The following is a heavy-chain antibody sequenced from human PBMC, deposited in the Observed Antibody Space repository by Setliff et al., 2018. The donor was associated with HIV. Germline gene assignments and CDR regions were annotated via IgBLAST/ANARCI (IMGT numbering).Heavy chain of an antibody. V-gene: IGHV1-46*01. CDR3: ARETQTGTGSYLN. CDR1: GYTFTNYY. CDR2: INCENGDT. Sequence: ASVKVSCKTSGYTFTNYYVDWVRQAPGQGLEWMGIINCENGDTTYAQNFKDRVTVTRDTSTSTVYMDLSSLRPEDMAVYYCARETQTGTGSYLNWGQGTLVTVSS. J-gene: IGHJ4*02. D-gene: IGHD3-10*01.